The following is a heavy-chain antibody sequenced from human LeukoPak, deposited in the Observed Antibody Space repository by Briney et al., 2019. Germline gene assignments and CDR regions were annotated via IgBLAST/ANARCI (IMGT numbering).Heavy chain of an antibody. CDR3: AKGPPGIAAAGTARSYFDY. CDR2: ISWNSGSI. J-gene: IGHJ4*02. D-gene: IGHD6-13*01. V-gene: IGHV3-9*01. CDR1: GFTFDDYD. Sequence: GRSLRLSCVASGFTFDDYDMHWVRQAPGKGLEWVSGISWNSGSIGYADSVKGRFTISRDNAKNSLYLQMNSLRAEDTALYYCAKGPPGIAAAGTARSYFDYWGQGTLVTVSS.